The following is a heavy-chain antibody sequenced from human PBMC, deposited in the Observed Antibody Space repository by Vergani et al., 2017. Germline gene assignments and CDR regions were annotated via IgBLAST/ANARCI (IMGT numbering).Heavy chain of an antibody. V-gene: IGHV1-2*02. CDR1: GYTFTGYY. J-gene: IGHJ4*02. Sequence: QVQLVQSGAEVKKPGASVKVSCKASGYTFTGYYMHWVRQAPGQGLEWMGWINPNSGGTNHAKKFQGRVTMTRDTSISTAYMELSRLRSDDTAVYYCARAARWKDIVVVPYWGQGTLVTVSS. D-gene: IGHD2-2*01. CDR2: INPNSGGT. CDR3: ARAARWKDIVVVPY.